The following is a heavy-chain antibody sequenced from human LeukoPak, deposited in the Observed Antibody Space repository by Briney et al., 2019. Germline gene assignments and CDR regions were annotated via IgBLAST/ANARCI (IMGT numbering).Heavy chain of an antibody. CDR1: GGSFSGYY. V-gene: IGHV4-34*01. D-gene: IGHD3-10*01. J-gene: IGHJ3*02. CDR2: INHSGST. CDR3: ARSITLGEYGSGSFDAFDI. Sequence: SETLSLTCAVYGGSFSGYYWSWIRQPPGKGLEWIGEINHSGSTNYNPSLKSRVTISVDTSKNQFSLKLSSVTAADTAVYYCARSITLGEYGSGSFDAFDIWGQGTMVTVSS.